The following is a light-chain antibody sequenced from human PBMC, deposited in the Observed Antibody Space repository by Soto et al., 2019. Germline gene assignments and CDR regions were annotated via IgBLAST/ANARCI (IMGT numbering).Light chain of an antibody. J-gene: IGKJ1*01. Sequence: DVQMTQSPSSLSASVGERVTITCRASQNIRSYLSWYQQKPGKAPKLLIFETSTLQSGVPSRFTGAGSGTDFSLTISNLQPEDFATYYCQESFYAPPTFGQGTKVEV. CDR2: ETS. V-gene: IGKV1-39*01. CDR3: QESFYAPPT. CDR1: QNIRSY.